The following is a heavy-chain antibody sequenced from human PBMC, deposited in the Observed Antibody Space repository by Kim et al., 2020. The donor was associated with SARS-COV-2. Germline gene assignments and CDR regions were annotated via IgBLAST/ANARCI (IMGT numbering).Heavy chain of an antibody. CDR2: IYYSGST. J-gene: IGHJ5*02. CDR1: GGSISSYY. Sequence: SETLSLTCTVSGGSISSYYWSWIRQPPGKGLEWIGYIYYSGSTNYNPSLKSRVTISVDTSKNQFSLKLSSVTAADTAVYYCARRDSSSGGGFDPWGQGTLVTVSS. D-gene: IGHD6-13*01. CDR3: ARRDSSSGGGFDP. V-gene: IGHV4-59*08.